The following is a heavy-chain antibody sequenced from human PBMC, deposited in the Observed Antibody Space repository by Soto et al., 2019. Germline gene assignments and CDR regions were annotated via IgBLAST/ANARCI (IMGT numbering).Heavy chain of an antibody. CDR1: GGSISSGDYY. V-gene: IGHV4-61*08. CDR2: IYYSGST. Sequence: SETLSLTCTVSGGSISSGDYYWSWIRQPPGKGLEWIGYIYYSGSTKYNPSLKTRVTISVDTSKNQRSLKLSSVTAADTAVYYCARQWIAAAQYYFDSWGQGMLVTVSS. D-gene: IGHD6-13*01. CDR3: ARQWIAAAQYYFDS. J-gene: IGHJ4*02.